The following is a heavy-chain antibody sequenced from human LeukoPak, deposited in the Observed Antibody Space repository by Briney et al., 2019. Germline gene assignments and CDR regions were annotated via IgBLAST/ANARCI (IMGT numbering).Heavy chain of an antibody. V-gene: IGHV3-21*01. CDR1: GFTFSSYS. J-gene: IGHJ4*02. Sequence: GGSLRLSCAASGFTFSSYSMNWVRQVPGKGLGWVASISSGSSYRYYADSVRGRFTLSRDNAKNSLYLEMDSLRVDDTAEYYCVRGPIRSLYFDYWGQGTLVTVSS. CDR3: VRGPIRSLYFDY. D-gene: IGHD1-26*01. CDR2: ISSGSSYR.